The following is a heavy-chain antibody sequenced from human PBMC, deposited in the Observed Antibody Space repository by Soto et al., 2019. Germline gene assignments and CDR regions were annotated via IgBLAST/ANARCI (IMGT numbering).Heavy chain of an antibody. CDR1: GFTFRSYG. V-gene: IGHV3-30*18. CDR3: AKDPRYYGSGSYYEYYYYYMDV. Sequence: GGSLRLSCASSGFTFRSYGMHLVRQAPGKGLEWVAVISYDGSNKYYADSVKGRFTISRDNSKNTLYLQMNSLRAEDTAVYYCAKDPRYYGSGSYYEYYYYYMDVWGKGTTVTVSS. CDR2: ISYDGSNK. J-gene: IGHJ6*03. D-gene: IGHD3-10*01.